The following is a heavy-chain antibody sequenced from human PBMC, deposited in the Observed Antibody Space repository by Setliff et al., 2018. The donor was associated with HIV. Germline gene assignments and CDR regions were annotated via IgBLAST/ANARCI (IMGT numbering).Heavy chain of an antibody. Sequence: ASVKVSCKASGYTFTTYGISWVRQAPGHGLEWMGWISPYIGHTNYAQNFQGRVTMTTDTSTSTAYLELRSLTSDDTAVYYCARARLQGIVTAVGPRDNCLDPWGQGTRVTVSS. J-gene: IGHJ5*02. CDR1: GYTFTTYG. CDR2: ISPYIGHT. CDR3: ARARLQGIVTAVGPRDNCLDP. V-gene: IGHV1-18*01. D-gene: IGHD1-26*01.